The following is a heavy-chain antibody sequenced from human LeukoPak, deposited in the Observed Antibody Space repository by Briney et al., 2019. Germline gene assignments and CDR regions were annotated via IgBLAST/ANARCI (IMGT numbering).Heavy chain of an antibody. CDR3: ATGMVTHPDAFDI. V-gene: IGHV1-24*01. J-gene: IGHJ3*02. Sequence: ASVKVSCKVSGYTLTGLSMHWVRQAPGKGLEWMGGFDPEDCETIYAQKFQGRVTMTEDTSTDTAYMELSSLRSEDTAVYYCATGMVTHPDAFDIWGQGTMVTVSS. CDR1: GYTLTGLS. D-gene: IGHD2-21*02. CDR2: FDPEDCET.